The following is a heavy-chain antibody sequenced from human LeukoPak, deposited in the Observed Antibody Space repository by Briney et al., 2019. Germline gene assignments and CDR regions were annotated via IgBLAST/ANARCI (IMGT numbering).Heavy chain of an antibody. Sequence: GGSLRLSCAASGFTFSSSAMNWVRQAPGKGLEWVSSINNVGSHIYYADSVRGRFTISRDNAENSVHLQMNSLRAEDTAVYYCARDPTQYLRYGYFDSWGQGALVTVSS. D-gene: IGHD3-9*01. CDR3: ARDPTQYLRYGYFDS. J-gene: IGHJ4*02. CDR2: INNVGSHI. V-gene: IGHV3-21*01. CDR1: GFTFSSSA.